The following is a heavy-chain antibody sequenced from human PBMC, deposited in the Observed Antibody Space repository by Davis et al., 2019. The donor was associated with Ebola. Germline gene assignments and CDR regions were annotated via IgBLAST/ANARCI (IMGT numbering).Heavy chain of an antibody. V-gene: IGHV3-23*01. CDR1: GFTFSSYA. D-gene: IGHD2-15*01. J-gene: IGHJ6*02. Sequence: GGSLRLSCAASGFTFSSYAMSWVRQAPGKGLEWVSAISGSGGSTYYADSVKGRFTISRDNSKNTLYLQMNSLRAEDTAVYYCAKSAVVSEFYYYYYGMDVWGQGTRVTVSS. CDR3: AKSAVVSEFYYYYYGMDV. CDR2: ISGSGGST.